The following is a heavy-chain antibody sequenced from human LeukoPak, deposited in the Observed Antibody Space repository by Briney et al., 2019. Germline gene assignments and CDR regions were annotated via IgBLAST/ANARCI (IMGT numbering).Heavy chain of an antibody. CDR1: GDSISNSGWS. CDR2: ISGSGSDI. Sequence: PSETLSLTCKVSGDSISNSGWSWGWVRQAPGKGLEWVSFISGSGSDIYYADSVKGQFIISRDNAKNSLFLQMNSLRAEDTAVYYCARGGLGTQIDYWGQGTLVTVSS. CDR3: ARGGLGTQIDY. D-gene: IGHD3/OR15-3a*01. J-gene: IGHJ4*02. V-gene: IGHV3-21*01.